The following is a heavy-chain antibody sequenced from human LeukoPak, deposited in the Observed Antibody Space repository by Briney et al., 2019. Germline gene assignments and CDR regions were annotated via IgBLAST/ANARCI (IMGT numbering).Heavy chain of an antibody. CDR3: ARDVRPLAATPGVGSYFDY. CDR1: GGTFSSSA. CDR2: IIPIFDTT. D-gene: IGHD2-15*01. V-gene: IGHV1-69*05. Sequence: SVKVSCKASGGTFSSSAISWVRQAPGQGLEWMGGIIPIFDTTNYAQKFQGRVTITTDESTSTAYMDLSSLRSEDTAVYYCARDVRPLAATPGVGSYFDYWGQGTLVTVSS. J-gene: IGHJ4*02.